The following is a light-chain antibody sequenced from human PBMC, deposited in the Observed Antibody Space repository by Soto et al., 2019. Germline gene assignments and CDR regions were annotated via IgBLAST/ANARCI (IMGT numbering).Light chain of an antibody. CDR2: GNI. Sequence: QSVLTQPPSVSGAPGQRVTISCTGSGSNIGAGYDVHWYQQLPGTAPKLLIYGNINRPSGVPDRFSGSKSGTSASLAITGLQAEDEADYYCQSYDSSLSGVVFGGGTKLTVL. CDR1: GSNIGAGYD. V-gene: IGLV1-40*01. CDR3: QSYDSSLSGVV. J-gene: IGLJ2*01.